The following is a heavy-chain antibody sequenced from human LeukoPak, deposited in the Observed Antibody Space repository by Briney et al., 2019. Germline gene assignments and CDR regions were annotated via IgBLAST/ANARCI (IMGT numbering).Heavy chain of an antibody. CDR3: ARDLAWGGY. CDR1: GFTFSIYT. CDR2: ITSSSSSM. D-gene: IGHD7-27*01. Sequence: GSLRLSCVASGFTFSIYTMSWVRQAPGKGLEWVSSITSSSSSMYSADSVKGRLTISRDNAKNSLYLQMNSLRAEDTAVYYCARDLAWGGYWGQGTLVTVSS. J-gene: IGHJ4*02. V-gene: IGHV3-21*01.